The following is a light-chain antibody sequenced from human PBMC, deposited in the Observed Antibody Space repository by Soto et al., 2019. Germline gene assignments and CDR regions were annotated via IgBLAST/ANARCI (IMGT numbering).Light chain of an antibody. V-gene: IGLV1-40*01. J-gene: IGLJ2*01. CDR1: SSNIGAGYD. CDR3: RSYDSSLSGSGV. Sequence: QSVLTQPPSVSGAPGQRVTISCTGSSSNIGAGYDVHWYQQLPGTAPKLLIYGNSKRPSGVPDRFSGSKSGTSASLAITGRQAADEAAYYCRSYDSSLSGSGVFGAGTKLTVL. CDR2: GNS.